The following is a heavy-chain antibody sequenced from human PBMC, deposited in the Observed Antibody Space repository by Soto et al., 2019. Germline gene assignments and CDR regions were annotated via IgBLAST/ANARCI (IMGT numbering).Heavy chain of an antibody. CDR1: GGSITNYY. V-gene: IGHV4-59*08. Sequence: QVQLQESGPGLVKPSETLSLTCTVSGGSITNYYCSWFRQPPGKGLEWIGYIQYSGYSAYNLSLKRRVTMSRDTSKTQFSLMLESVTATATAVYYCARHGFGSLHGLVDVWGQGTTVIVSS. D-gene: IGHD3-10*01. J-gene: IGHJ6*02. CDR3: ARHGFGSLHGLVDV. CDR2: IQYSGYS.